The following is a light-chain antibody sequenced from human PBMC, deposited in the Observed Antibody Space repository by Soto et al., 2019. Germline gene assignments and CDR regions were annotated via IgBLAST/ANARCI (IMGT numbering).Light chain of an antibody. J-gene: IGKJ3*01. CDR2: DAS. CDR3: QQYAGSLT. V-gene: IGKV3-20*01. Sequence: EIVLTQSPGTLSLSPGARATLSCRASQSVDSTYLAWYQQKPGQPPRLLIYDASSRATGIPDRFRGSGAGTDFTLTSSRLAPEDFAVYYCQQYAGSLTFGPGTKVDI. CDR1: QSVDSTY.